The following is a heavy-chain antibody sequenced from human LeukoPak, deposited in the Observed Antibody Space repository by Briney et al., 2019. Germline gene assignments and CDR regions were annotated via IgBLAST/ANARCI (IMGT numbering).Heavy chain of an antibody. D-gene: IGHD6-6*01. CDR3: ARTSYSSSSFPFDY. CDR1: GESFSGYY. V-gene: IGHV4-34*01. Sequence: SETLSLTCAVYGESFSGYYWNWIRLPPGKGLEWIGEINHSGSTNYNPSLKSRVTISVDTSKNQFSLKLSSVTAADTAVYYCARTSYSSSSFPFDYWGQGTLVTVSS. J-gene: IGHJ4*02. CDR2: INHSGST.